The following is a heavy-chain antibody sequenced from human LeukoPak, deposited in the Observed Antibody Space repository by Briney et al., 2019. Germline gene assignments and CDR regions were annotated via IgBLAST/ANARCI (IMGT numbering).Heavy chain of an antibody. D-gene: IGHD1-26*01. CDR1: GGSVRSGSYY. CDR2: IYYSGRT. V-gene: IGHV4-61*03. Sequence: SETLSLTRTVSGGSVRSGSYYWNWIRQPPEKGLEWIGYIYYSGRTDYNPSLKSRVTISVDTSKNLFSLKLSSVTAADTAVYYCARSALGRDAFDIWGQGTMVTVSS. CDR3: ARSALGRDAFDI. J-gene: IGHJ3*02.